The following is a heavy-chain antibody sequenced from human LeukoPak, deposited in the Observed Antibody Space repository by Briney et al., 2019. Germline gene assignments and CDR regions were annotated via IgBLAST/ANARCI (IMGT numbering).Heavy chain of an antibody. D-gene: IGHD6-6*01. V-gene: IGHV4-34*01. CDR3: ARGLAARRANWFDP. Sequence: SETLSLTCAVYGGSFSGYYWSWIRQPPGKGLERIGEINHSGSTNYNPSLKSRVTISVDTSKNQFSLKLSSVTAADTAVYYCARGLAARRANWFDPWGQGTLVTVSS. CDR2: INHSGST. CDR1: GGSFSGYY. J-gene: IGHJ5*02.